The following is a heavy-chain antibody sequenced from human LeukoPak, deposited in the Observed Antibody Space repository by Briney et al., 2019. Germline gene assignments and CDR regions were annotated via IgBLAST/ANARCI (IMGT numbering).Heavy chain of an antibody. CDR1: GYTFTSYG. Sequence: GASVKVSCTASGYTFTSYGISWVRQAPGQGLEWMGWISAYNGNTNYAQKLQGRVTMTTDTSTSTAYMELSSLRSEDTAVYYCARERKAAAGLYVDYWGQGTLVTVSS. J-gene: IGHJ4*02. CDR2: ISAYNGNT. D-gene: IGHD6-13*01. V-gene: IGHV1-18*01. CDR3: ARERKAAAGLYVDY.